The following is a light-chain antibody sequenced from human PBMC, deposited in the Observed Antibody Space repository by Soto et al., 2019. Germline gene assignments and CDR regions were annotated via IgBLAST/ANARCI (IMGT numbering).Light chain of an antibody. CDR3: CSYAGSYTYV. CDR2: DVS. J-gene: IGLJ1*01. Sequence: QSALTQPRSVSGAPGQSVTISFTGTSSDVGGYNYVSWYQQHPGKAPKLMIYDVSKRPSGVPDRFSGSKSGNTASLTISGLKAEDEADYYCCSYAGSYTYVFGTGTKLTVL. V-gene: IGLV2-11*01. CDR1: SSDVGGYNY.